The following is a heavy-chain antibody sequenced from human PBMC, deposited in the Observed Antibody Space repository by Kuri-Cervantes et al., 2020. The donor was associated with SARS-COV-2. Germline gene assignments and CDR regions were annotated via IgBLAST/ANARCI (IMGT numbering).Heavy chain of an antibody. J-gene: IGHJ4*02. CDR2: ISGSCGST. D-gene: IGHD1-7*01. CDR1: GFTFSSYA. Sequence: GESLKTSCASSGFTFSSYAMSWVRQAPGKGLELVSAISGSCGSTYYADSVKGRFTISRDNSKNTLYLEKNSLRPEDTALYYCARVSLNYHNHGTGDMGFDHWGQGTLVTVSS. CDR3: ARVSLNYHNHGTGDMGFDH. V-gene: IGHV3-23*01.